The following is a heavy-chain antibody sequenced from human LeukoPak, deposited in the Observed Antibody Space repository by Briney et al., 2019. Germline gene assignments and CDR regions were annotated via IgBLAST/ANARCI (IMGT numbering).Heavy chain of an antibody. CDR2: IYTSGST. CDR3: ARHHTIYYYYMDV. CDR1: GGSISSYY. J-gene: IGHJ6*03. V-gene: IGHV4-4*09. Sequence: SETLSLTCTVSGGSISSYYWSWIRQPPGKGLEWIGYIYTSGSTNYNPSLKSRVTISVDTSKNQLSLKLSSVTAADTAVYYCARHHTIYYYYMDVWGKGTTVTVSS. D-gene: IGHD1-14*01.